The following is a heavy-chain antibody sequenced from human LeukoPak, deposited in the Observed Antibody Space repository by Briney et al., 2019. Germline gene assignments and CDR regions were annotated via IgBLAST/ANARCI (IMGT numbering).Heavy chain of an antibody. CDR1: GFTFSSYG. J-gene: IGHJ6*03. V-gene: IGHV3-30*02. CDR2: IRYDGSNK. Sequence: GGSLRLSCAASGFTFSSYGMRWVRQAPGKGLEWVAFIRYDGSNKYYADSVKGRFTISRDNSKNTLYLQMNSLRAEDTAIYYCAKNGDRGAYCTGGTCYPYFYYYMDVWGKGTTVTI. CDR3: AKNGDRGAYCTGGTCYPYFYYYMDV. D-gene: IGHD2-15*01.